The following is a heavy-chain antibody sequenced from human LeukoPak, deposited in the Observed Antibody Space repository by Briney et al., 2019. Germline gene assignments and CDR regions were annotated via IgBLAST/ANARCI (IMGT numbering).Heavy chain of an antibody. Sequence: GGSLRLSCAASGFTIGDYAMSWFRQAPGKGLEWVGFIRTKAHGGTTEYAASVKDRCTISRDDSKNSAYLQMSSLKTEDTAVYYCVREAPRMFTDDMWGQGTMVTVSS. V-gene: IGHV3-49*03. CDR1: GFTIGDYA. CDR3: VREAPRMFTDDM. D-gene: IGHD3-16*01. CDR2: IRTKAHGGTT. J-gene: IGHJ3*02.